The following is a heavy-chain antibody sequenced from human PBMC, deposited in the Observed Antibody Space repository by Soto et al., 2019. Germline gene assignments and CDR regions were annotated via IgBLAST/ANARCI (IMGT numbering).Heavy chain of an antibody. Sequence: GESLKISCKGSGYSFTSYLIGWVRQMPGKGLEWMGIIYPGDSDTRYSPSFQGQVTISADKSISTAYLQWSSLKASDTAMYYCARSIYSSTSCWDYWGQGTLVTVSS. D-gene: IGHD2-2*01. CDR1: GYSFTSYL. V-gene: IGHV5-51*01. CDR2: IYPGDSDT. J-gene: IGHJ4*02. CDR3: ARSIYSSTSCWDY.